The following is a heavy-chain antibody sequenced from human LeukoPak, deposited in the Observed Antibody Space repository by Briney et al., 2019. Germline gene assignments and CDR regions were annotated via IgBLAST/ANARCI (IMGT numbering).Heavy chain of an antibody. CDR3: ASGYFGDAFDV. D-gene: IGHD3-9*01. CDR1: GGSFSGYY. V-gene: IGHV4-34*01. Sequence: SETLSLPCAVYGGSFSGYYWSWIRQPPGKGLEWIGEIDHSGSTNYNPSLKSRVTISVDISKNHFSLKLSSVPAADTAVYYCASGYFGDAFDVWGQGTMVTVSS. J-gene: IGHJ3*01. CDR2: IDHSGST.